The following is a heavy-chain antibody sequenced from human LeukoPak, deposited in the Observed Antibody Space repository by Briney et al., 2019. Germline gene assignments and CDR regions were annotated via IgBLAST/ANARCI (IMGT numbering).Heavy chain of an antibody. D-gene: IGHD6-19*01. Sequence: SETLSLTCTVSGGSISSYYWSWIRQPPGKGLEWIGYIYYSGSTYYNPSLRSRVTISVDTSKNQFSLKLSSVTAADTAVYYCARDQSSSGWYNWFDPWGQGTLVTVSS. CDR3: ARDQSSSGWYNWFDP. J-gene: IGHJ5*02. V-gene: IGHV4-59*01. CDR2: IYYSGST. CDR1: GGSISSYY.